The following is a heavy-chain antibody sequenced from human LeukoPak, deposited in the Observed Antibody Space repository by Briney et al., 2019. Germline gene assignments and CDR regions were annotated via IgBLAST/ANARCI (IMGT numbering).Heavy chain of an antibody. V-gene: IGHV3-48*01. D-gene: IGHD5-12*01. CDR2: ISSSSDTI. CDR3: AKWGYSNFAN. Sequence: GGSLRLSCAASGFTFSGYAMNWVRQAPGKGLEWVSYISSSSDTIYYADSVKGRFTISRDNGKNSVYLQMNSLRAEDTAVYYCAKWGYSNFANWGQGTLVTVSS. CDR1: GFTFSGYA. J-gene: IGHJ4*02.